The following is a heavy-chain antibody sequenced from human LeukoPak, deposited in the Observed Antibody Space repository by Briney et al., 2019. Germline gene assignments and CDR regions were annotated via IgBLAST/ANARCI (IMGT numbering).Heavy chain of an antibody. CDR2: ISSSGSTI. CDR1: GFTFSSYE. D-gene: IGHD3-3*01. Sequence: GGSLRLSCAASGFTFSSYEMNWVRQAPGKGLEWVSYISSSGSTIYYADSVKGRFTISRDNDKNSLYLQMNSLRAEDTAVYYCARAVEDFWRQRTDCWGQGTLVTVSS. V-gene: IGHV3-48*03. CDR3: ARAVEDFWRQRTDC. J-gene: IGHJ4*02.